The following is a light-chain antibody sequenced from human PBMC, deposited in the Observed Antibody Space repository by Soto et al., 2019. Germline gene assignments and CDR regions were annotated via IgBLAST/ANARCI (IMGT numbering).Light chain of an antibody. CDR1: TSNIGSNN. J-gene: IGLJ1*01. CDR2: RNN. V-gene: IGLV1-47*01. Sequence: QSVLTQPPSASGTPGQGVTISCSGSTSNIGSNNVYWYQQLPGTAPKLLIYRNNQRPSGVPDRFSGSKPGTSASLAISGLRSDDEADYFCATWDDSLNGFYVFGTGTKVTVL. CDR3: ATWDDSLNGFYV.